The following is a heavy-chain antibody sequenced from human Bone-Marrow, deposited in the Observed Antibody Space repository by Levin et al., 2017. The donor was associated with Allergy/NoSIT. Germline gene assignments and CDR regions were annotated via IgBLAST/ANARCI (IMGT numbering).Heavy chain of an antibody. CDR3: AKVGAGATERRWALTFDY. Sequence: PGGSLRLSCAASGFTFSSYAMSWVRQAPGKGLEWVSAISGSGGSTYYADSVKGWFTISRDNSKNTLYLQMNSLRAEDTAVYYCAKVGAGATERRWALTFDYWGQGTLVTVSS. CDR2: ISGSGGST. V-gene: IGHV3-23*01. D-gene: IGHD1-26*01. CDR1: GFTFSSYA. J-gene: IGHJ4*02.